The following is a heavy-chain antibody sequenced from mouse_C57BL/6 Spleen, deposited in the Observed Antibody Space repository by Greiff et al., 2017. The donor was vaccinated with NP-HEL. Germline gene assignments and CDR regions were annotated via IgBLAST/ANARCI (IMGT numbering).Heavy chain of an antibody. CDR2: ILPGSGST. D-gene: IGHD1-1*01. CDR1: GYTFTGYW. J-gene: IGHJ2*01. V-gene: IGHV1-9*01. Sequence: VQLQQSGAELMKPGASVKLSCKATGYTFTGYWIEWVKQRPGHGLEWIGEILPGSGSTNYNEKFKGKATFTADTSSNTAYMQLSSLTTEDSAIYYCARFNVTTVVAKGSYFDYWGQGTTLTVSS. CDR3: ARFNVTTVVAKGSYFDY.